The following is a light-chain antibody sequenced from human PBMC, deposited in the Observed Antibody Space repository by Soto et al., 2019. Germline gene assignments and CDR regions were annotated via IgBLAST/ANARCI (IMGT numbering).Light chain of an antibody. CDR3: QPYNNWPLT. V-gene: IGKV3-15*01. CDR1: QSVSSN. Sequence: EIVMAQSPGTLSVSPGERATLSCSASQSVSSNLAWYQQKPGQAPRLLIYGASTRATGIPARFSGSRSGPEFTLTINSLQSEDFAIYYCQPYNNWPLTFGGGTKVDIK. CDR2: GAS. J-gene: IGKJ4*01.